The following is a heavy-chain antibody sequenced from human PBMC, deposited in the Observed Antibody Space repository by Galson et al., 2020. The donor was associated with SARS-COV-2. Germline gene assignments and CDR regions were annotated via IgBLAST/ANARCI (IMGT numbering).Heavy chain of an antibody. Sequence: ASETLSLTCTVPCVSVTNGDYSCSWIRQPPGKGLEWPGPIHYSGSTYSNPSLTSRVTITVDPSQNQFSLKLRPVTAAGTAVYYCARGPGGEGWPPVYWGQGTLVTVSS. CDR1: CVSVTNGDYS. D-gene: IGHD3-10*01. V-gene: IGHV4-30-4*08. CDR2: IHYSGST. CDR3: ARGPGGEGWPPVY. J-gene: IGHJ4*02.